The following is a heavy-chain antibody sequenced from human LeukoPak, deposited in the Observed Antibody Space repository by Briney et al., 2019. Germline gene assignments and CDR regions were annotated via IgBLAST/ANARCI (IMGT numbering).Heavy chain of an antibody. D-gene: IGHD3-10*01. CDR3: AQDPSEFLLDC. Sequence: PGGSLRLSCAAAGFTLYTYAMNWDRQAPGKGLQWVAAISGSGGTTYYADSVKGRFTISRDNSKNTVYLQLSSLRAEDTAVYYWAQDPSEFLLDCSGQGTLVTVSS. J-gene: IGHJ4*02. CDR1: GFTLYTYA. CDR2: ISGSGGTT. V-gene: IGHV3-23*01.